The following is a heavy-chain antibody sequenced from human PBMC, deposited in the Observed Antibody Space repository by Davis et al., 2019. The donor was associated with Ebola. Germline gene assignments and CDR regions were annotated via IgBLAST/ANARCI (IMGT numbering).Heavy chain of an antibody. Sequence: ASVKVSCKASGYTFTGYYMHWVRQAPGQGLEWMGWINPNSGGTNHAQKFQGWVTMTRDTSISTAYMELSRLRSDDTAVYYCARDPVVGASPGAFDIWGQGTMVTVSS. CDR2: INPNSGGT. CDR1: GYTFTGYY. V-gene: IGHV1-2*04. D-gene: IGHD1-26*01. J-gene: IGHJ3*02. CDR3: ARDPVVGASPGAFDI.